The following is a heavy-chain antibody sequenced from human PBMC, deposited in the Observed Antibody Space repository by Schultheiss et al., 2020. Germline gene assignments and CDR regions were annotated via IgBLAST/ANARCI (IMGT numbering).Heavy chain of an antibody. D-gene: IGHD1-14*01. CDR1: GGSISSGGYY. J-gene: IGHJ6*04. Sequence: SEALSLTCTVSGGSISSGGYYWSWIRQPPGKGLEWIGSIYTSGSTNYNPSLKSRVTISVDTSKNQFSLKLMSVTAADTAVYYCARGEEILEHLLGSPQEPTYGIDVWGTGTTVTVAS. CDR2: IYTSGST. V-gene: IGHV4-61*08. CDR3: ARGEEILEHLLGSPQEPTYGIDV.